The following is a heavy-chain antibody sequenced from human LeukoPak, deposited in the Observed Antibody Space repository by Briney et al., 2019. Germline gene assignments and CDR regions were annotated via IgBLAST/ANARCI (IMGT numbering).Heavy chain of an antibody. CDR3: TTPQAWLYGDYSLDAFDI. CDR2: IKSKTDGGTT. J-gene: IGHJ3*02. D-gene: IGHD4-17*01. CDR1: GFTFSNAW. Sequence: GSLRLSCAASGFTFSNAWMSWVRQAPGKGLEWVGRIKSKTDGGTTDYAAPVKGRFTISRDDSKNTLYLQMNSLKTEDTAVYYCTTPQAWLYGDYSLDAFDIWGQGTMVTVSS. V-gene: IGHV3-15*01.